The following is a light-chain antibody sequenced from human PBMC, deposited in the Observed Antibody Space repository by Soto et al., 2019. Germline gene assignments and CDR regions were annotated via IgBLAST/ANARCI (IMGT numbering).Light chain of an antibody. V-gene: IGLV2-11*01. CDR2: DVS. CDR1: SSDVGGYNY. J-gene: IGLJ1*01. CDR3: CSFAGNYIYV. Sequence: QSALTQPRSVSGSPGQSVTISCTGTSSDVGGYNYVSWYLQHPGKAPKVMIYDVSKRPSGVPDRFSGSKSGNTAPLTISGLQSEDEADYYCCSFAGNYIYVFGTGTKVTVL.